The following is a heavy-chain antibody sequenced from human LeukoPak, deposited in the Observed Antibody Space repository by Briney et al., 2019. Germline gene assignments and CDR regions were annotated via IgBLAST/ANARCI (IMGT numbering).Heavy chain of an antibody. Sequence: SETLSLTCTVYGGSVSNGNYYWSWLRQPPGKALEWIGYIYYSGSTNYNPSLEGRVTISVDTSKNQFSVKLSSVTAADTAVYYCARSQNYYGSGDYWSQGTLVTVSS. J-gene: IGHJ4*02. CDR3: ARSQNYYGSGDY. V-gene: IGHV4-61*01. CDR2: IYYSGST. CDR1: GGSVSNGNYY. D-gene: IGHD3-10*01.